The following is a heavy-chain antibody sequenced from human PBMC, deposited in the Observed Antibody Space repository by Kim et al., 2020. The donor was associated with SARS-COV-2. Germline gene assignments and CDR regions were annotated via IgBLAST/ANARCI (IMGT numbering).Heavy chain of an antibody. CDR1: GGSVSSGNYY. CDR3: ARFPEGKGDF. V-gene: IGHV4-61*01. D-gene: IGHD3-10*01. CDR2: IYSSGST. Sequence: SETLSLSCTVSGGSVSSGNYYWSWIRQPPGKGLEWIGYIYSSGSTNYNPSLKSRVTISVDTSKNQFSLNLNSVTAADTAVYYCARFPEGKGDFWGQGTLVTVSS. J-gene: IGHJ4*02.